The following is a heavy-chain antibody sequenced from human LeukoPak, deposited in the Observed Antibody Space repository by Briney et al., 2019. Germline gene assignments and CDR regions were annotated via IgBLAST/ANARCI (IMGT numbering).Heavy chain of an antibody. CDR2: INHSGST. Sequence: PSETLSLTCAVYGGSFSGYYWSWIRQPPGKELEWIGEINHSGSTNYNPSLKSRVTMSVDTSKNQFSLKLSSVTAADTAVYYCARGRVVPSPQRYFDLWGRGTLVTVSS. D-gene: IGHD2-8*01. CDR1: GGSFSGYY. CDR3: ARGRVVPSPQRYFDL. V-gene: IGHV4-34*01. J-gene: IGHJ2*01.